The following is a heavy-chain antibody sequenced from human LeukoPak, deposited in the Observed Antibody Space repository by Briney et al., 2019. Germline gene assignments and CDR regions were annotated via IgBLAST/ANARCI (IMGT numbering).Heavy chain of an antibody. V-gene: IGHV4-34*01. Sequence: SGTLSLTCAVYGGSFSGYYWSWIRQPPGKGLEWIGEINHSGSTNYNPSLKSRVTISVDTSKNQFSLKLSSVTAADTAVYYCARDRHDYGDYVFDHWGQGALVTVSS. CDR1: GGSFSGYY. CDR2: INHSGST. D-gene: IGHD4-17*01. CDR3: ARDRHDYGDYVFDH. J-gene: IGHJ4*02.